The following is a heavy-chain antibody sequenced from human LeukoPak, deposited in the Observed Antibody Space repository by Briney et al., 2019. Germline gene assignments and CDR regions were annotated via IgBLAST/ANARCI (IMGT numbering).Heavy chain of an antibody. D-gene: IGHD3-10*02. V-gene: IGHV4-59*01. J-gene: IGHJ4*02. CDR1: GDPIKPYH. Sequence: PSETLSPTCTVSGDPIKPYHWGCIRQPPGKGLEWIGFVSYSGTTKYNPSLKSRVTISLDTSNNQFALKLTSVTAADTAEYYCSRDRRGVLADIWGQGTLVTVSS. CDR3: SRDRRGVLADI. CDR2: VSYSGTT.